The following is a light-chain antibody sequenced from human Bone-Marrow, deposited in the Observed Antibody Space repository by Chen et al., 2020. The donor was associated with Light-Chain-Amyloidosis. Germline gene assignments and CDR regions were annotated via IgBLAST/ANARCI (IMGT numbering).Light chain of an antibody. J-gene: IGLJ3*02. CDR1: SSDVGGYTF. Sequence: QSALTQPPSASGSPGQSVTISCTGASSDVGGYTFVSWYQQHPGKAPKLMIHEVSKRPSGVPDRFSGYKSGNTASLTGSGLQAEDEADYYCSSYLGNNNWVFGGGTKLTVL. CDR3: SSYLGNNNWV. V-gene: IGLV2-8*01. CDR2: EVS.